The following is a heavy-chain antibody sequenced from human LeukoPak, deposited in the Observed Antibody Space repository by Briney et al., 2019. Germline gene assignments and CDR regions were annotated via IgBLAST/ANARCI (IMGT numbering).Heavy chain of an antibody. CDR2: IYYSGNP. D-gene: IGHD3-10*01. CDR3: ARSPHIWFAERGWFDP. Sequence: SETLSLTCTVSGGSINTGDYYWVWIRQPPGKGLEWIGSIYYSGNPSYNPSLKSRVTLTIDTSKRQFSLKLRSVTAADTALYFCARSPHIWFAERGWFDPWGQGTLVTVSS. CDR1: GGSINTGDYY. V-gene: IGHV4-39*07. J-gene: IGHJ5*01.